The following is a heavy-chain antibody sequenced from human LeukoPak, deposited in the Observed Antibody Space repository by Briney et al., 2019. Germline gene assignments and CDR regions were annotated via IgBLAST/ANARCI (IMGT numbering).Heavy chain of an antibody. CDR2: ISGSGGST. V-gene: IGHV3-23*01. J-gene: IGHJ4*02. CDR1: GFTFSSYA. CDR3: ALPYYYDSSGQGDFDY. Sequence: GGSLRLSCAASGFTFSSYAMSWVRQAPGKGLEWVSAISGSGGSTYYADSVKGRFTISRDNSKNTPYLQMNSLRAEDTAVYYCALPYYYDSSGQGDFDYWGQGTLVTVSS. D-gene: IGHD3-22*01.